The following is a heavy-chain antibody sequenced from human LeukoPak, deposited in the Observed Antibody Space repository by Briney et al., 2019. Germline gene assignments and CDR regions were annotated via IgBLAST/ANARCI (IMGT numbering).Heavy chain of an antibody. CDR1: GFTFDDYA. Sequence: SLRLSCAASGFTFDDYAMHWVRQAPGKGLEWVSGINWNSVSIGYADSVEGRFTISRDNAKNPLYLQMNSLRAEDTALYYCAKDIGSTYRYYGMDVWGQGTTVTVSS. D-gene: IGHD3-16*01. CDR3: AKDIGSTYRYYGMDV. V-gene: IGHV3-9*01. CDR2: INWNSVSI. J-gene: IGHJ6*02.